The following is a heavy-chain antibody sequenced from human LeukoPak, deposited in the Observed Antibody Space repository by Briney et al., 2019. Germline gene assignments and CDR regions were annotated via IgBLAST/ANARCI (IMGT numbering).Heavy chain of an antibody. CDR2: IYYSGST. CDR1: GGSISSSSYY. V-gene: IGHV4-39*01. D-gene: IGHD1-26*01. J-gene: IGHJ5*02. CDR3: ARRSSSGGSYLGWFDP. Sequence: SETLSLTCTVSGGSISSSSYYWGWIRQPPGKGLEWIGSIYYSGSTYYNPSLKSRVTISVDTSMNQFSLKLSSVTAADTAVYYCARRSSSGGSYLGWFDPWGQGTLVTVSS.